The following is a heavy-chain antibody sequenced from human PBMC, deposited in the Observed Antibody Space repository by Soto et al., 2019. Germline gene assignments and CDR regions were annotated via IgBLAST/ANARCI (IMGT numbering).Heavy chain of an antibody. J-gene: IGHJ4*02. CDR2: IYYGGST. V-gene: IGHV4-31*03. CDR3: ARDGSGSSFDY. Sequence: QVQLQESGPGLVKPSQTLSLTCSVSGGSISSGGYYWSRIRQHPGKGLEWIGYIYYGGSTYYNPSLKSRVTISVDTSKTQFSLKLSSVTAADTAVYYCARDGSGSSFDYWGQGTLVTVSS. D-gene: IGHD3-10*01. CDR1: GGSISSGGYY.